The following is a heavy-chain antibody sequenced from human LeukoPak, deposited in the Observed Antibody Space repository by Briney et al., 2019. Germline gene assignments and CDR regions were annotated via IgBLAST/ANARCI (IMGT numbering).Heavy chain of an antibody. J-gene: IGHJ6*03. CDR1: GYTFTSYG. CDR3: ARDQSYYYGSGSYPFPMDV. CDR2: ISAYNGNT. D-gene: IGHD3-10*01. Sequence: GASVKVSCKASGYTFTSYGISWVRQAPGQGLEWMGWISAYNGNTNYAQKLQGRVTMTTDTSTSTAYMELRSLRSDDTAVYYCARDQSYYYGSGSYPFPMDVWGKGTTVTISS. V-gene: IGHV1-18*01.